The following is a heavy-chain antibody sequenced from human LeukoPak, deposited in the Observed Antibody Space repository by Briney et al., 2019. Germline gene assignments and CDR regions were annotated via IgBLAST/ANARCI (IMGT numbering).Heavy chain of an antibody. CDR3: ASLAGTTAGY. D-gene: IGHD1-1*01. CDR1: GGSISSSSYY. Sequence: PSETLSLTCTVSGGSISSSSYYWGWIRQPPGKGLEWIGSIYYSGSTYYNPSLKSRVTISVDTSKNQFSLKLSSVTAADTAVYYCASLAGTTAGYWGQGTLVTVSS. V-gene: IGHV4-39*01. J-gene: IGHJ4*02. CDR2: IYYSGST.